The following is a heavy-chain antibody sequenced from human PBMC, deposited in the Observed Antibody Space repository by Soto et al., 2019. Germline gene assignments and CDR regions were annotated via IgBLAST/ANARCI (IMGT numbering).Heavy chain of an antibody. CDR2: VYYRGRS. CDR3: VSQRTSVLTQAYFDY. V-gene: IGHV4-39*01. CDR1: GGSVINSNYY. D-gene: IGHD2-8*01. Sequence: SETLSLTCTVSGGSVINSNYYWVWIRQSPGKGLEWIGSVYYRGRSYSKSSVKSRVTISVDTSKNQFSLNLNSVTASDTAVYYCVSQRTSVLTQAYFDYWGPGALVTVSS. J-gene: IGHJ4*02.